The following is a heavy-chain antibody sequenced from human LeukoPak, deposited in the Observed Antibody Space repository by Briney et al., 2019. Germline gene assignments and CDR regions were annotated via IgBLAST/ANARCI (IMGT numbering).Heavy chain of an antibody. V-gene: IGHV1-18*01. Sequence: ASVKVSCKASGGTFSSYAISWVRQAPGQGLEWMGWISAYNGNTNYAQKLQGRVTMTTDTSTSTAYMELRSLRSDDTAVYYCASRITIFGVVFDYWGQGTLVTVSS. CDR3: ASRITIFGVVFDY. CDR1: GGTFSSYA. D-gene: IGHD3-3*01. J-gene: IGHJ4*02. CDR2: ISAYNGNT.